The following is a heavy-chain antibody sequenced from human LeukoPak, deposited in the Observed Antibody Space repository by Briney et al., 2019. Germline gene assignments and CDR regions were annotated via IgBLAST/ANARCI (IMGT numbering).Heavy chain of an antibody. CDR2: IWYDGSNK. J-gene: IGHJ4*02. D-gene: IGHD3-16*01. Sequence: GSLRLSCAASGFTFSSYGMHWVRQAPGKGLEWVAVIWYDGSNKYYADSVKGRFTISRDNSKNTLYLQMNSLRAEDTAVYYCAREGEEDYFDYWGQGTLVTVSS. V-gene: IGHV3-33*01. CDR1: GFTFSSYG. CDR3: AREGEEDYFDY.